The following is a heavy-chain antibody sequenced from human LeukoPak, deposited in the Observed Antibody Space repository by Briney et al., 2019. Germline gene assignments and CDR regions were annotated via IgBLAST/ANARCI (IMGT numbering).Heavy chain of an antibody. CDR3: ASGAAAAPGLYYFDY. D-gene: IGHD6-13*01. CDR1: GGSISSYY. J-gene: IGHJ4*02. V-gene: IGHV4-59*01. Sequence: SETLSLTCTVSGGSISSYYWSWIRQPPGKGLEWIGYIYYSGSTNYNPSLKSRVTISADTSKNQFSLKLSSVTAADTAVYYCASGAAAAPGLYYFDYWGQGTLVTVSS. CDR2: IYYSGST.